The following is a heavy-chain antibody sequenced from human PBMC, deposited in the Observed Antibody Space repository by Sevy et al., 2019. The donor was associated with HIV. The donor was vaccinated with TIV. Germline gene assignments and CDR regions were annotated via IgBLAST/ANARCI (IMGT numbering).Heavy chain of an antibody. J-gene: IGHJ4*02. CDR3: TTDLTMVRGVLPGY. D-gene: IGHD3-10*01. CDR1: GFTFSNAW. V-gene: IGHV3-15*01. CDR2: IKSKSNGGTT. Sequence: GGSLRLSCAASGFTFSNAWMSWVRQAPGKGLEWVGRIKSKSNGGTTDYAAPVKGRFSISRDESKNTLYLQMNSLKTEDTAVYYCTTDLTMVRGVLPGYWGQGTLVTVSS.